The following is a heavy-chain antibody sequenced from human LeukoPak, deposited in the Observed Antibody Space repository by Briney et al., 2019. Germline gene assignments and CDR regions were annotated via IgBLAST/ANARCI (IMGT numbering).Heavy chain of an antibody. CDR1: GGSVSSGSYY. Sequence: SETLSLTCTVSGGSVSSGSYYWSWIRQPPGKGLEWIGYIYYSGSTNYNPSLKSRVTISVDTSKNQFSLKLSSVTDADTAVYYCARDGRAYDFWSGSSGVWFDPWGQGTLVTVSS. CDR3: ARDGRAYDFWSGSSGVWFDP. J-gene: IGHJ5*02. D-gene: IGHD3-3*01. V-gene: IGHV4-61*01. CDR2: IYYSGST.